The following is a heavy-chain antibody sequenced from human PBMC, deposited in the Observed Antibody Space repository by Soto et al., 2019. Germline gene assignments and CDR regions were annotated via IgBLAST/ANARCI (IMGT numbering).Heavy chain of an antibody. D-gene: IGHD3-10*01. CDR3: ARDYYGSGSYSGDYYYGMDV. J-gene: IGHJ6*02. CDR1: GGSISSGDYY. Sequence: SETLSLTCTVSGGSISSGDYYWSWIRQPPGKGLEWIGYIYYSGSTYYNPSLKGRVTISVDTSKNQFSLKLSSVTAADTAVYYCARDYYGSGSYSGDYYYGMDVWGQGTTVTVSS. V-gene: IGHV4-30-4*01. CDR2: IYYSGST.